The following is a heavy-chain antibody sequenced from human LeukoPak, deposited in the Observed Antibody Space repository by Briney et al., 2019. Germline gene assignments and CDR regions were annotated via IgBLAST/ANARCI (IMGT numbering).Heavy chain of an antibody. Sequence: SQTPSLTCTVSGGSISSGGYYWSWIRQHPGKGLEWIGYIYYSGSTYYNPSLKSRVTISVDTSKNQFSLKLSSVTAADTAVYYCAREAADDYGDSYYFDYWGQGTLVTVSS. D-gene: IGHD4-17*01. CDR3: AREAADDYGDSYYFDY. CDR2: IYYSGST. V-gene: IGHV4-31*03. J-gene: IGHJ4*02. CDR1: GGSISSGGYY.